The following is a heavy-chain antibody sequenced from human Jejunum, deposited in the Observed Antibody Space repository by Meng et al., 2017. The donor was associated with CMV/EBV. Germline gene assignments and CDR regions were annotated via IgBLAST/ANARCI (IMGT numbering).Heavy chain of an antibody. V-gene: IGHV2-5*02. D-gene: IGHD3-10*01. Sequence: FSGFSLSTSGMGVGWIRQPPGKALKWLALIYWDDEKRYRPSLKSRLTITKGTSKNQVLLTMTKVDPVDTGTYYCAHSLHEYGSEAFHHWGQGTLVTVSS. J-gene: IGHJ4*02. CDR3: AHSLHEYGSEAFHH. CDR1: GFSLSTSGMG. CDR2: IYWDDEK.